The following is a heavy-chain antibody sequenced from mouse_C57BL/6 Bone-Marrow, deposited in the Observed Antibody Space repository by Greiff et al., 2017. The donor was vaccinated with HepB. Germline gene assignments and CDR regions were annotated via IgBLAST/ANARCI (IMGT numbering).Heavy chain of an antibody. CDR1: GFTFSSYG. D-gene: IGHD2-5*01. J-gene: IGHJ2*01. Sequence: VQLKESGGDLVKPGGSLKLSCAASGFTFSSYGMSWVRQTPDKRLEWVATISSGGSYTYYPDSVKGRFTISRDNAKNTLYLQRSSLKSEDTAMYYCARRGSNFYYFDYWGQGTTLTVSS. V-gene: IGHV5-6*01. CDR2: ISSGGSYT. CDR3: ARRGSNFYYFDY.